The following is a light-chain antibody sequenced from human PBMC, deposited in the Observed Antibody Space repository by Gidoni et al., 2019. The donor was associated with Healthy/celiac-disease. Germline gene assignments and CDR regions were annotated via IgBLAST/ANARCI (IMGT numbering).Light chain of an antibody. Sequence: IVMTQSPDPLAVSLGERATINCKSSQSVLYSSNNKNYLAWYQQKPGQPPKLLIYWASTRESGVPDRFSGSGSGTDFTLTISSLQAEDVAVYYCQQYYSTPPTFGGGTKVEIK. J-gene: IGKJ4*01. V-gene: IGKV4-1*01. CDR3: QQYYSTPPT. CDR1: QSVLYSSNNKNY. CDR2: WAS.